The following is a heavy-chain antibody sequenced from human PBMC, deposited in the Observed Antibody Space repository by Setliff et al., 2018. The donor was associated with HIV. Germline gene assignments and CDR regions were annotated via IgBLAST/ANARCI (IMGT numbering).Heavy chain of an antibody. J-gene: IGHJ4*02. V-gene: IGHV3-7*03. Sequence: PGGSLRLSCTASGFTFSSYWMSWVRQAPGKGLEWVANIKQDGSEIHYVASVEGRFTISRDNAKNSLYLQMNSLRAEDTAVYYCANMQWASNAWYSFDYWGQGALVTVSS. CDR1: GFTFSSYW. D-gene: IGHD6-19*01. CDR2: IKQDGSEI. CDR3: ANMQWASNAWYSFDY.